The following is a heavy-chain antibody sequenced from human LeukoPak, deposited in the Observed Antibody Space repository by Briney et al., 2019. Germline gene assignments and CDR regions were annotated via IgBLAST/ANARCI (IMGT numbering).Heavy chain of an antibody. V-gene: IGHV3-13*01. Sequence: GGSLRLSCAASGFTLSNYDMHWVRQVTGKGLEWVSGIDIPGNTYYPDSVKGRFTMSRESAKNSLYLQMNSLRAGDTAVYYCARAVAGTHWFDPWGQGTLVIVSS. CDR2: IDIPGNT. D-gene: IGHD6-19*01. J-gene: IGHJ5*02. CDR3: ARAVAGTHWFDP. CDR1: GFTLSNYD.